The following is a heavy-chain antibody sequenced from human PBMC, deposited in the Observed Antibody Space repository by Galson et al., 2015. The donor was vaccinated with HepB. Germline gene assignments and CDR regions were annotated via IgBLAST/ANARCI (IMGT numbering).Heavy chain of an antibody. CDR1: GYTFTSYA. Sequence: SVKVSCKASGYTFTSYAMHWVRQAPGQRLEWMGWINAGNGNTKYSQKFQGRVTITRDTSASTAYMELSSLRSEDTAVYYCARDLGNWNYVAFNAFDIWGQGTMVTVSS. V-gene: IGHV1-3*01. D-gene: IGHD1-7*01. CDR2: INAGNGNT. J-gene: IGHJ3*02. CDR3: ARDLGNWNYVAFNAFDI.